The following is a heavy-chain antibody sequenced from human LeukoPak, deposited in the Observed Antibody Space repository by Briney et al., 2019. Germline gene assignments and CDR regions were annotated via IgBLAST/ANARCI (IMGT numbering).Heavy chain of an antibody. CDR3: APWYSRGTIRDNWFDP. D-gene: IGHD6-13*01. Sequence: SVKVSCKASGGTFSSYAISWVRQAPGQGLEWMGGIIPIFGTANYAQKFQGRVTITADESTSTAYMELSSLRSEDTAVYYYAPWYSRGTIRDNWFDPWGQGTLVTVSS. V-gene: IGHV1-69*13. CDR2: IIPIFGTA. CDR1: GGTFSSYA. J-gene: IGHJ5*02.